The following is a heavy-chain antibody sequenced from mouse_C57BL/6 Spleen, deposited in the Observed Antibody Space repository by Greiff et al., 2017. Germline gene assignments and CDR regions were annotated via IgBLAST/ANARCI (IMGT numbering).Heavy chain of an antibody. Sequence: EVKVVESGGDLVKPGGSLKLSCAASGFTFSSYGMSWVRQTPDKRLEWVATISSGGSYTYYPDSVKGRFTISRDNAKNTLYLQMSSLKSEDTAMYYCARQGYGSSFDVWGTGTTVTVSS. D-gene: IGHD1-1*01. V-gene: IGHV5-6*01. J-gene: IGHJ1*03. CDR3: ARQGYGSSFDV. CDR2: ISSGGSYT. CDR1: GFTFSSYG.